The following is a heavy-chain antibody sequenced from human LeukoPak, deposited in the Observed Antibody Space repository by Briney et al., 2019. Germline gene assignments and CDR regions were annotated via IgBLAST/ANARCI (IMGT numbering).Heavy chain of an antibody. J-gene: IGHJ6*03. V-gene: IGHV4-39*07. CDR1: GGSISSSSYY. CDR3: ARTYYHYYYMDV. Sequence: KPSETLSLTCTVSGGSISSSSYYWGWIRQPPGKGLEWIGSIYYSGSTYYNPSLKSRVTISVDTSKNQFSLKLSSVTAADTAVYYCARTYYHYYYMDVWGEGTTVTVSS. CDR2: IYYSGST.